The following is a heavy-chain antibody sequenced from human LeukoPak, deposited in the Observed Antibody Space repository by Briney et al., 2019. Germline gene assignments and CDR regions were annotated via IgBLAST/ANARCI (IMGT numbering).Heavy chain of an antibody. J-gene: IGHJ5*02. CDR2: IKQDGSEK. V-gene: IGHV3-7*01. Sequence: GGSLRLSCAASGFTFSSYWMSWVRQAPGKGLEWVANIKQDGSEKYYVDSVKGRFTISRDNAKNSLYLQMNSLRAEDTAVYYCARDSLPKYYDFWSGYSDNWFDPWGQGTLVTVSS. CDR3: ARDSLPKYYDFWSGYSDNWFDP. CDR1: GFTFSSYW. D-gene: IGHD3-3*01.